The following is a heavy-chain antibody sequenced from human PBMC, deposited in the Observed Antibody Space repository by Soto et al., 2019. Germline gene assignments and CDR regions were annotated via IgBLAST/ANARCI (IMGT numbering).Heavy chain of an antibody. CDR2: ISSNGGST. D-gene: IGHD6-13*01. J-gene: IGHJ6*02. Sequence: GGSLRLSCSASGFTFSSYAMHWVRQAPGKGLEYVSAISSNGGSTYYADSVKGRFTISRDNSKNTLYLQMNSLRDEDTAVYFCSCVPDSSSWYGRYYYYGMDVWGQGTTVTVSS. CDR1: GFTFSSYA. V-gene: IGHV3-64D*08. CDR3: SCVPDSSSWYGRYYYYGMDV.